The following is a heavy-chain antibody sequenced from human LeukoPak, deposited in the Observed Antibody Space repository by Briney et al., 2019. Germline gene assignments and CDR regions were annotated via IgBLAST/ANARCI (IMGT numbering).Heavy chain of an antibody. Sequence: PSETLSLTCTVSGGSISSYYWSWIRQPPGKGLEWIGYIYYSGSTNYSPSLKSRVTISVDASKNQFSLKLNSVTAADTAVYYCARGQWLVDYWGQGTLVTVSS. V-gene: IGHV4-59*08. D-gene: IGHD6-19*01. CDR3: ARGQWLVDY. J-gene: IGHJ4*02. CDR2: IYYSGST. CDR1: GGSISSYY.